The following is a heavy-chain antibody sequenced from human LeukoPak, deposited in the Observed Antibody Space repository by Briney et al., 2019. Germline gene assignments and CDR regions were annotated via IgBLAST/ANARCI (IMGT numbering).Heavy chain of an antibody. J-gene: IGHJ4*02. CDR2: ISYDGSNK. V-gene: IGHV3-30*04. Sequence: GGSLRLSCAASGFTFSSYAMHWVRQAPGKGLEWVAVISYDGSNKYYADSVKGRFTISRDNSKNTLYLQMNSLRAEDTAVYYCARGQASSSGYRDPFDYWGREPWSPSPQ. D-gene: IGHD3-22*01. CDR3: ARGQASSSGYRDPFDY. CDR1: GFTFSSYA.